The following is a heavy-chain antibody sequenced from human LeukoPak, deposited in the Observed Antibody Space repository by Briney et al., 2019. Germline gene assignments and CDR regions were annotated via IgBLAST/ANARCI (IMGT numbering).Heavy chain of an antibody. CDR1: GFTFSSHA. CDR2: ISHDGSNK. CDR3: ASDILTGYYELDY. Sequence: PGGSLRLSCAASGFTFSSHAMHWVRQAPGKGLEWVAVISHDGSNKYYADSVKGRFTISRDNSKNTLYLQMNSLRAEDTAVYYCASDILTGYYELDYWGQGTLVTVSS. V-gene: IGHV3-30-3*01. D-gene: IGHD3-9*01. J-gene: IGHJ4*02.